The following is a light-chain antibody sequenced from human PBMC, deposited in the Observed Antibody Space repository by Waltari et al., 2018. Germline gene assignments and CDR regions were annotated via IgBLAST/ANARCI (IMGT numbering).Light chain of an antibody. Sequence: DIQMTQSPSTLSASVGDNVTITCRASQSVRTRVAWYRQRAGEAPKVLIFGASTLETGVPSRFSGSGSGTEFTLTISGLQSDDFATYCCQHNNNAWTFGQGTKVEVK. J-gene: IGKJ1*01. CDR2: GAS. CDR1: QSVRTR. V-gene: IGKV1-5*03. CDR3: QHNNNAWT.